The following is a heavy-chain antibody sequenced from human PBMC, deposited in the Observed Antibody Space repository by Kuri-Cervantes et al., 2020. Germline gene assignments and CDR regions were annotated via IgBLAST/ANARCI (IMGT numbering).Heavy chain of an antibody. CDR3: AKGEYSGSYFRLADAFDI. CDR2: ISWNSGSI. J-gene: IGHJ3*02. Sequence: SLKISCAASGFTFDDYAMHWVRQAPGKGLEWVSGISWNSGSIGYADSVEGRFTISRDNAKNSLYLQMNSLRVEDTALYYCAKGEYSGSYFRLADAFDIWGQGTMVTVSS. V-gene: IGHV3-9*01. CDR1: GFTFDDYA. D-gene: IGHD1-26*01.